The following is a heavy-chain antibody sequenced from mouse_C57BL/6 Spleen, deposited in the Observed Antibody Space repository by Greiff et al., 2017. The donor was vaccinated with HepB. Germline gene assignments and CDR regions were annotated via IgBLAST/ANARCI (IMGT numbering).Heavy chain of an antibody. CDR2: IWSDGST. V-gene: IGHV2-6-1*01. D-gene: IGHD1-1*01. CDR3: ARHDHYYGSSPWFAY. J-gene: IGHJ3*01. Sequence: QVQLKESGPGLVAPSQSLSITCTVSGFSLTSYGVHWVRQPPGKGLEWLVVIWSDGSTTYNSALKSRLSISKDNSKSQVFLKMNSLQTDDTAMYYCARHDHYYGSSPWFAYWGQGTLVTVSA. CDR1: GFSLTSYG.